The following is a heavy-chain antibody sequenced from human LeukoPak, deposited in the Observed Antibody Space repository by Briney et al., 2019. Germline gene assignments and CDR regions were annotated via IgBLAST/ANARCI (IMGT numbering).Heavy chain of an antibody. CDR2: IWYDGSNK. CDR3: ATGGAVGGYFQH. CDR1: GFTFSSYG. Sequence: GGSLRLSCAASGFTFSSYGMHWVRQAPGKGLEWVAVIWYDGSNKYYADSVKGRFTISRDNSKNTLYLQMNSLRAEDTAVYYCATGGAVGGYFQHWGQGTLVTVSS. V-gene: IGHV3-33*01. D-gene: IGHD3-16*01. J-gene: IGHJ1*01.